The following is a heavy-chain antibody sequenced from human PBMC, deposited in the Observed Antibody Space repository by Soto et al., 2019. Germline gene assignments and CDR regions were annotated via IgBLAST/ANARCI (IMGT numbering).Heavy chain of an antibody. CDR3: AKDPWGSSSWYTPYYYYYGMDV. Sequence: PGGSLRLSCAASGFTFSSYSMNWVRQAPGKGLEWVSSISSSSSYIYYADSVKGRFTISRDNAKNSLYLQMNSLRAEDTAVYYCAKDPWGSSSWYTPYYYYYGMDVWGQGTTVTVSS. V-gene: IGHV3-21*01. CDR2: ISSSSSYI. CDR1: GFTFSSYS. J-gene: IGHJ6*02. D-gene: IGHD6-13*01.